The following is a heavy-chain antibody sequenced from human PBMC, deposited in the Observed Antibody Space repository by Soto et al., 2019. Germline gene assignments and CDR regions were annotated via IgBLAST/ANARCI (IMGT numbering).Heavy chain of an antibody. CDR2: INPSGGST. CDR3: ARDLTIFGVVIDYYGMDV. J-gene: IGHJ6*02. CDR1: GYTFTSYY. D-gene: IGHD3-3*01. V-gene: IGHV1-46*01. Sequence: QVQLVQSGAEVKKPGASVKVSCKASGYTFTSYYMHWVRQAPGQGLEWMGIINPSGGSTSYAQKFQGRVTMTRDTSTSTVYMELSSLRSEDTAVYYCARDLTIFGVVIDYYGMDVWGQGTTVTVSS.